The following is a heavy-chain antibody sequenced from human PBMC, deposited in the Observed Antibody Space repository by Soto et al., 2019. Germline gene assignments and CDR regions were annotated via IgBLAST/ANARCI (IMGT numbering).Heavy chain of an antibody. CDR2: ISVYNGNT. D-gene: IGHD1-26*01. V-gene: IGHV1-18*01. CDR3: ARDEWDLLRSIYYGMDV. CDR1: GYTFTNYG. J-gene: IGHJ6*02. Sequence: QVQLVQSGAEVKKPGASVKVSCKASGYTFTNYGISWVRQAPGQGLEWMGWISVYNGNTNHAQKFQGRVTLTTDTSTSTGYMELRSLRSDDTAVYYCARDEWDLLRSIYYGMDVWGQGTTVTVSS.